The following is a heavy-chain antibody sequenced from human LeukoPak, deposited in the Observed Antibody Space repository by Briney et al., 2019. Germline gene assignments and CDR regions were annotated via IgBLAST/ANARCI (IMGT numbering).Heavy chain of an antibody. CDR1: GFILSSYS. Sequence: GRSLRLSCAASGFILSSYSMHWVRQAPGKGLEWVSYISSSSNSIQYAESVKGRFTISRDNAKDSLFLQMNSLRAEDTAVYYCSRDRQNKDFWSGGDYWGQGTLVTVSS. J-gene: IGHJ4*02. CDR3: SRDRQNKDFWSGGDY. D-gene: IGHD3-3*01. CDR2: ISSSSNSI. V-gene: IGHV3-48*01.